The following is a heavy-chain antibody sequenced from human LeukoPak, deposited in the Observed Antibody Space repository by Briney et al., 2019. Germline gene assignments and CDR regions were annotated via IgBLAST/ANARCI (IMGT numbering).Heavy chain of an antibody. CDR2: IYYSGST. CDR1: GGSISSYY. V-gene: IGHV4-59*01. Sequence: PSETLSLTCTVSGGSISSYYWSWIRQPPGKGLEWIGYIYYSGSTNYNPSLKSRVTISVDTSKNQFSLKLSSVTAADTAVYYCARVGGGGDCFDDWGQGTLVTVSS. D-gene: IGHD2-21*01. CDR3: ARVGGGGDCFDD. J-gene: IGHJ4*02.